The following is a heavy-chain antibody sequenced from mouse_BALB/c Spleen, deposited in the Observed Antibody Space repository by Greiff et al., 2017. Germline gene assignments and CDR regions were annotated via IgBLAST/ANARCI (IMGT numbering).Heavy chain of an antibody. V-gene: IGHV2-9-2*01. Sequence: QVQLQQSGPGLVAPSQSLSITCTVSGFSLTSYDISWIRQPPGKGLEWLGVIWTGGGTNYNSAFMSRLSISKDNSKSQVFLKMNSLQTDDTAIYYCVRGYGFAYWGQGTLVTVSA. CDR3: VRGYGFAY. CDR1: GFSLTSYD. CDR2: IWTGGGT. D-gene: IGHD3-1*01. J-gene: IGHJ3*01.